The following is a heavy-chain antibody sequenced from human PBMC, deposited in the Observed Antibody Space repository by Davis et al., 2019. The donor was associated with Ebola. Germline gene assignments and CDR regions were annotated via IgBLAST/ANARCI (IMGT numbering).Heavy chain of an antibody. J-gene: IGHJ4*02. CDR1: GFTFSDYY. D-gene: IGHD6-19*01. Sequence: LSLTCAASGFTFSDYYMSWIRQAPGKGLEWVSDISSSSTYTNYADSVKGRFTISRDNAKNSLYLQMNSLRVEDTAVYYCVRDNGYSSGWGQGTLVTVSS. CDR2: ISSSSTYT. CDR3: VRDNGYSSG. V-gene: IGHV3-11*06.